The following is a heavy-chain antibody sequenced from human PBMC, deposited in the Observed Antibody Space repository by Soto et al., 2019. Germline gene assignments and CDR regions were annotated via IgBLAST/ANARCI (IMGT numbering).Heavy chain of an antibody. D-gene: IGHD3-16*02. Sequence: QVQLVESGGGLVKPGGSLRLSCAASGFTFSDYYMSWIRQAPGKGLEWVSYISSSGSTIYYADSVKGRLTISRDNAKNSLYLQMNSLRAEDTAVYYCARDLVPHYDYIWGSYRGGVDAFDIWGQGTMVTVSS. CDR3: ARDLVPHYDYIWGSYRGGVDAFDI. J-gene: IGHJ3*02. CDR2: ISSSGSTI. CDR1: GFTFSDYY. V-gene: IGHV3-11*01.